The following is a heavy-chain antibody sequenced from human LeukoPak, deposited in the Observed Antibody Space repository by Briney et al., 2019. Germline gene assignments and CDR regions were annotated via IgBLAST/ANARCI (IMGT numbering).Heavy chain of an antibody. Sequence: PGGSLRLSCAASGFTFSSYWMSWVRQAPGKGLEWVANIKQDGSEKYYVDSVKGRFTISRDNAKNSVYLQMNSLRAEDTAVYYCARPSGYSYGYPWYFDYWGQGTLVTVSS. J-gene: IGHJ4*02. CDR1: GFTFSSYW. CDR3: ARPSGYSYGYPWYFDY. CDR2: IKQDGSEK. D-gene: IGHD5-18*01. V-gene: IGHV3-7*01.